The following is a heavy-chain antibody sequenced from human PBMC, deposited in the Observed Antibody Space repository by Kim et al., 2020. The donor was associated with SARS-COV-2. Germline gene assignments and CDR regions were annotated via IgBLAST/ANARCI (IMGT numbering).Heavy chain of an antibody. J-gene: IGHJ5*02. D-gene: IGHD3-9*01. CDR3: ARVTYYDILTGIIS. Sequence: VQKFQGRVTITADESTSTAYMELSSLRSEDTAVYYCARVTYYDILTGIISWGQGTLVTVSS. V-gene: IGHV1-69*01.